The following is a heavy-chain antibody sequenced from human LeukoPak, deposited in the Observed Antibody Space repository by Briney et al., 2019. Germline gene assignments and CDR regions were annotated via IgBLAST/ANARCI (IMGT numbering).Heavy chain of an antibody. CDR2: IYSAGST. Sequence: GGSLRLSCAASGFTVSSNYMSWVRQAPGQGLEWVSVIYSAGSTYYAASVKGRFTISRDNSKNTLYLQMNSLRAEDTAVYYCARDGPGRTTVVTHWGQGTLVTVSS. CDR1: GFTVSSNY. D-gene: IGHD4-23*01. J-gene: IGHJ4*02. CDR3: ARDGPGRTTVVTH. V-gene: IGHV3-66*01.